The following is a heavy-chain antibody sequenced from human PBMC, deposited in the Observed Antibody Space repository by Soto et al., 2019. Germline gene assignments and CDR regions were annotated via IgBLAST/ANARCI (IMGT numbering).Heavy chain of an antibody. J-gene: IGHJ4*02. D-gene: IGHD6-13*01. CDR2: IYYSGST. V-gene: IGHV4-39*01. CDR1: GGSISSSSSS. CDR3: ARHGSSSSPPALDY. Sequence: QLQLQESGPGLVKPSETLSLTCTVSGGSISSSSSSWGWIRQPPGKGLEWIGSIYYSGSTYYNPSLKSRVTISVDTSKNQFSLKLSSVTAADTAVYYCARHGSSSSPPALDYWGQGTLVTVSS.